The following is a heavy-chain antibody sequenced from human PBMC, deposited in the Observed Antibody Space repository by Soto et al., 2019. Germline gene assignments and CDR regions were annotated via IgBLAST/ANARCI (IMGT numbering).Heavy chain of an antibody. V-gene: IGHV4-61*01. CDR1: GGSVRSGNHF. Sequence: SETLSLTCSVSGGSVRSGNHFWNWIRQPPGRGLEWLGYMYYTGVTNYNPSLKSRVSMPVDTSKDQFSLNLTSLTAADTAVYYCARGGEPLGYYGLDVWGQGTTVTVSS. J-gene: IGHJ6*02. CDR3: ARGGEPLGYYGLDV. CDR2: MYYTGVT.